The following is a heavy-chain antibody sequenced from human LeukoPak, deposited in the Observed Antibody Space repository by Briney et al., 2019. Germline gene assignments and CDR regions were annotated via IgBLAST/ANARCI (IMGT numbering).Heavy chain of an antibody. J-gene: IGHJ4*02. CDR2: INPNSGDT. V-gene: IGHV1-2*02. CDR3: ARGDSSPYHYFDY. CDR1: GYTFTGYY. Sequence: ASVKVSCKASGYTFTGYYLHWVRQAPGQGLEWMGWINPNSGDTNYAQKFQGRVTMTRDTSISTAYMELSRLRSDDTAVFYCARGDSSPYHYFDYWGQGTLVTVSS. D-gene: IGHD3-22*01.